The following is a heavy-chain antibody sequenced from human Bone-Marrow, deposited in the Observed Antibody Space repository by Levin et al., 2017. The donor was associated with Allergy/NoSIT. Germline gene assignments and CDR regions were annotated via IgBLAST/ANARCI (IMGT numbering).Heavy chain of an antibody. D-gene: IGHD2-21*02. Sequence: KPSETLSLTCTVSGGSINNNYWSWLRQPPGKGMEWIGYIYYIGTTKYNPSLQSRVTISVDTSNNHFSLTLSSVTATDTAMYYCARGGAYCGGDCARYFDRWGRGTLVTVSA. CDR2: IYYIGTT. CDR3: ARGGAYCGGDCARYFDR. J-gene: IGHJ2*01. V-gene: IGHV4-59*01. CDR1: GGSINNNY.